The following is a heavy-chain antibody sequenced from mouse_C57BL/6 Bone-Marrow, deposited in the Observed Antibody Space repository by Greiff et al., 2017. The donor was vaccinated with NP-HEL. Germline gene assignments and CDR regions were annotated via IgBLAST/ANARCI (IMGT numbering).Heavy chain of an antibody. J-gene: IGHJ2*01. Sequence: VQLQQPGAELVKPGASVKMSCKASGYTFTSYWITWVKQRPGQGLEWIGDIYPGSGSTNYNEKFKSKATLTVDTSSTTAYMQLSSLTSEDSAVYYCARFEATVLSYYFDYWGQGTTLTVSS. V-gene: IGHV1-55*01. D-gene: IGHD1-1*01. CDR1: GYTFTSYW. CDR2: IYPGSGST. CDR3: ARFEATVLSYYFDY.